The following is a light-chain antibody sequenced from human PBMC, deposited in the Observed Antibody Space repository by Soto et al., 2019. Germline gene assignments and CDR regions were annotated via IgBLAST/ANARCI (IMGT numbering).Light chain of an antibody. Sequence: QSALTQPPSVSGSPGQSVTISCTGTSSDVGSYKRLSWYQQPPGTAPKLIMYEVNTRPSGVPDRFSGSKSGSTASLTISGLQAEDEADYYCSLYISGSTYVFGTGTKLTVL. CDR2: EVN. CDR1: SSDVGSYKR. CDR3: SLYISGSTYV. J-gene: IGLJ1*01. V-gene: IGLV2-18*01.